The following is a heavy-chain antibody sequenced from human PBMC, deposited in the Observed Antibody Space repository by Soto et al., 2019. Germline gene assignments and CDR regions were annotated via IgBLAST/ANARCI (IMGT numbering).Heavy chain of an antibody. D-gene: IGHD1-1*01. CDR3: ARRYPFGLQLERRNYYYYGMDV. J-gene: IGHJ6*02. CDR2: IYYSGST. V-gene: IGHV4-39*01. CDR1: GGSISSSSYY. Sequence: SETLSLTCTVSGGSISSSSYYWGWIRQPPGKGLEWIGSIYYSGSTYYNPSLKSRVTISVDTSKNQFSLKLSSVTAADTAVYYCARRYPFGLQLERRNYYYYGMDVWGQGTTVTVSS.